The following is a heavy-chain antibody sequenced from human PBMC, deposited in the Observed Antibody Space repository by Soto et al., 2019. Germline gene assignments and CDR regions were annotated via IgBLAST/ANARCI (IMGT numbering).Heavy chain of an antibody. Sequence: QVQLVQSGAEVKKPGASVKVSCKASGYTFTSYGISWVRQAPGQGLEWMGWISAYNGNTNYAQKLQGRVTMTTDTATSTAYMELRSLRPADTAVYYCARDIDGDYGGGYFDYWGQGTLVTVSS. J-gene: IGHJ4*02. CDR2: ISAYNGNT. CDR3: ARDIDGDYGGGYFDY. CDR1: GYTFTSYG. D-gene: IGHD4-17*01. V-gene: IGHV1-18*01.